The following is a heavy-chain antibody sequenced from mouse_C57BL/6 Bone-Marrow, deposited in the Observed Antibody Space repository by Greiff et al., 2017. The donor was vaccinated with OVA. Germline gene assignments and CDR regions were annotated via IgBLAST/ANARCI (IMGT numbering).Heavy chain of an antibody. CDR1: GYTFTSYW. D-gene: IGHD2-1*01. V-gene: IGHV1-64*01. J-gene: IGHJ2*01. CDR3: AREGIYYGYFDY. CDR2: IHPNSGST. Sequence: QVQLQQPGAELVKPGASVKLSCKASGYTFTSYWMHWVKQRPGQGLEWIGMIHPNSGSTNYNEKFKSKATLTVDKSSSTAYMQLSSLTSEDSAVYYGAREGIYYGYFDYWGQGTTLTVSS.